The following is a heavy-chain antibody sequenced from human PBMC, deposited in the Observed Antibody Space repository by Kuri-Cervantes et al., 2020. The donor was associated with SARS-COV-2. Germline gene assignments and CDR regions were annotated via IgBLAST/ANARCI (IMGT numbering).Heavy chain of an antibody. CDR2: INHSGST. D-gene: IGHD3-10*01. CDR1: GGSFSGYY. V-gene: IGHV4-34*01. J-gene: IGHJ4*02. CDR3: ARGRIWFGNAFDY. Sequence: SETLSLTCAVYGGSFSGYYWSWIRQPPGKGLEWMGEINHSGSTNYNPSLKSRVTISVDTSKNQFSLKLSSVTAADTAVYYCARGRIWFGNAFDYWGQGTLVTVSS.